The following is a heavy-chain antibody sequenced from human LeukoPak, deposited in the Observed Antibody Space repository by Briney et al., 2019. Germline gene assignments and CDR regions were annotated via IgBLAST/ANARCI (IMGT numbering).Heavy chain of an antibody. D-gene: IGHD3-3*01. CDR1: GGSFSGYY. CDR3: ARRGSGYYTLDY. J-gene: IGHJ4*02. V-gene: IGHV4-34*01. CDR2: INHSGST. Sequence: SETLSLTCAVYGGSFSGYYWSWIRQPPGKGLEWIGEINHSGSTNYNPSLKSRVTISVDTSKNQFSLKLSSVTSADTAVYYCARRGSGYYTLDYWGQGTLVTVSS.